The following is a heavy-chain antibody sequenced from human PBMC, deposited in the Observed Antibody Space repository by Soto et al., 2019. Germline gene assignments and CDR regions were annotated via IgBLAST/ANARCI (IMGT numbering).Heavy chain of an antibody. CDR3: ARSIRVASPGDY. CDR1: GYTFTNYG. CDR2: ISGYNGNT. D-gene: IGHD2-21*01. Sequence: QVQLLQSGGEVKEPGASVEVSCKTSGYTFTNYGITWVRQAPGQGLEWMGWISGYNGNTNYAQNFQDRLTMTIDTSTSTAYMELRSLRSDDTAVYFCARSIRVASPGDYWGQGTLAIVSS. J-gene: IGHJ4*02. V-gene: IGHV1-18*04.